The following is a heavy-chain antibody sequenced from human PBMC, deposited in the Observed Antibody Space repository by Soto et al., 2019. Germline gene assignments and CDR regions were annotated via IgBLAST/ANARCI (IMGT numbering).Heavy chain of an antibody. V-gene: IGHV3-23*01. Sequence: PGCSLTLSCAASGFTFSSYAMAWVRQAPGKGLEWVSVISTGGGITYYANSVKGRFTISRDNSKNTLYLQMNSLRSEDTAIYYCAKDGTPVSGWYFFDYWGQGDLVTVSS. CDR2: ISTGGGIT. CDR1: GFTFSSYA. CDR3: AKDGTPVSGWYFFDY. J-gene: IGHJ4*02. D-gene: IGHD6-19*01.